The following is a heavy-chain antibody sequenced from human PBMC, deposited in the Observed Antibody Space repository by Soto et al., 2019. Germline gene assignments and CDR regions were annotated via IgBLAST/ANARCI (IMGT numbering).Heavy chain of an antibody. CDR2: IIPIFGTA. V-gene: IGHV1-69*06. CDR3: ARDLRYTCNYVRDNWFDP. D-gene: IGHD1-7*01. CDR1: GGTFSSYA. Sequence: QVQLVQSGAEVKKPGSSVKVSCKASGGTFSSYAISWVRQATGQGLEWMGGIIPIFGTANYAQKFQVRVTITAEKSTNTAYMELSSLRSEDPAVYYCARDLRYTCNYVRDNWFDPWGQGTLVTVSS. J-gene: IGHJ5*02.